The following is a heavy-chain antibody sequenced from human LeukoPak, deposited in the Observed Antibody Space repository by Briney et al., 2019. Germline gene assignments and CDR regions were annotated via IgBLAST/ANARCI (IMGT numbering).Heavy chain of an antibody. D-gene: IGHD6-19*01. J-gene: IGHJ4*02. V-gene: IGHV1-2*02. CDR3: AKIDISGLYYFDY. Sequence: ASVKVSCKASGYTFTDYHIHWVRQAPGRELEWVGWVNPNTGDTNYAQKFQGRVTMTRDTSISTAYMELSRLRSDDTAVYYCAKIDISGLYYFDYWGQGTLVTVSS. CDR2: VNPNTGDT. CDR1: GYTFTDYH.